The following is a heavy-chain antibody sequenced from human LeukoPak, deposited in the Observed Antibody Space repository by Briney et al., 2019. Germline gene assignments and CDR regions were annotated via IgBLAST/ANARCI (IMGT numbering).Heavy chain of an antibody. D-gene: IGHD4-17*01. J-gene: IGHJ4*02. CDR2: IDWDDDK. V-gene: IGHV2-70*11. Sequence: SGPALVKPTQTLTLTCAFSGFSLSTSTMCVSWFRQPPGKALEWLARIDWDDDKYCNTSLKTRLTISKDTSNNQVVLTMTNMDPVDTAAYFCARMRKTTVTTLHDYWGQGTLVTVSS. CDR1: GFSLSTSTMC. CDR3: ARMRKTTVTTLHDY.